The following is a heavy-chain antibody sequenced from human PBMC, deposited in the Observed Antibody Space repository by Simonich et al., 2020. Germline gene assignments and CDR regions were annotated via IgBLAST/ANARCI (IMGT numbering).Heavy chain of an antibody. Sequence: QVQLQQWGAGLLKPSETLSLTCAVYGGSFSGYYWSWIRQPPGKGLEWIGEINHSGSTNYNPSLKSPVTISVDTSKNQFPLKLSSVTAADTAVYYCARGRTEGEPGYFDYWGQGTLVTVSS. CDR1: GGSFSGYY. CDR3: ARGRTEGEPGYFDY. J-gene: IGHJ4*02. V-gene: IGHV4-34*01. D-gene: IGHD2-8*02. CDR2: INHSGST.